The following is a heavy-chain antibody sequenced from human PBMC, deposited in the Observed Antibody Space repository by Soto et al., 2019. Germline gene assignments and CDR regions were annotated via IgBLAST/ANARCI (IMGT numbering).Heavy chain of an antibody. CDR1: GGSISSYY. D-gene: IGHD3-10*01. V-gene: IGHV4-59*01. Sequence: QVQLQESGPGLVKPSETLSLTCTVSGGSISSYYWSWIRQPPGKGLEWIGYIYYSGSTNYNPSLKRRVTLSADTSKNQFSLQLSSVTAADTAVYYCARVWGGAFDIWGQGTMVTVSS. J-gene: IGHJ3*02. CDR2: IYYSGST. CDR3: ARVWGGAFDI.